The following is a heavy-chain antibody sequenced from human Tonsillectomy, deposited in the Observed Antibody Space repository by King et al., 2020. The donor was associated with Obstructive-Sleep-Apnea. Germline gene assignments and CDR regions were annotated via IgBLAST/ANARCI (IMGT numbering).Heavy chain of an antibody. J-gene: IGHJ4*02. CDR2: IYHSGST. D-gene: IGHD6-19*01. CDR1: GDSISNNKW. V-gene: IGHV4-4*02. CDR3: ARAPDYSRGWPGYYFDY. Sequence: VQLQESGPGLVKPSGTLSLTCTVSGDSISNNKWWSWVHQPPGKGLEWIGEIYHSGSTNYSPSLRTRVTISEDKSKNQVSLKLNSVTAADTAVYYCARAPDYSRGWPGYYFDYWGQGTLVTVSS.